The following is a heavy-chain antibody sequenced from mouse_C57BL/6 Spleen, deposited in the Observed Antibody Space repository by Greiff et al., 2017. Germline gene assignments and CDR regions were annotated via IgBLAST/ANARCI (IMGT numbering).Heavy chain of an antibody. D-gene: IGHD1-1*01. J-gene: IGHJ4*01. CDR2: IDPSDSYT. V-gene: IGHV1-50*01. CDR3: ARSDYGSSYRDYAMDY. CDR1: GYTFTSYW. Sequence: VQLQQPGAELVKPGASVKLSCKASGYTFTSYWMQWVKQRPGQGLEWIGEIDPSDSYTNYNQKFKGKATLTVDTSSSTAYMQLSSLTSEDSAVYYCARSDYGSSYRDYAMDYWGQGTSVTVAS.